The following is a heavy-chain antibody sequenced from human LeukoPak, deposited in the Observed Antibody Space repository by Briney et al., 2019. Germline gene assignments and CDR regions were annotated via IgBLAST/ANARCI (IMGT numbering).Heavy chain of an antibody. J-gene: IGHJ4*02. CDR3: AKDTSGYCSGGSCYSVFVY. CDR1: GYSISSGYY. CDR2: IWYDGSNK. V-gene: IGHV3-33*06. D-gene: IGHD2-15*01. Sequence: LSLTCAVSGYSISSGYYWGWIRQPPGKGLEWVAVIWYDGSNKYYADSVKGRSTISRDNSKNTLYLQMNSLRAEDTAVYYCAKDTSGYCSGGSCYSVFVYWGQGTLVTVSS.